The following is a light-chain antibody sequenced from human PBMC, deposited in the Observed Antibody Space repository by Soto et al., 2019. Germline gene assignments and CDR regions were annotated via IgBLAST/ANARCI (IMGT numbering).Light chain of an antibody. J-gene: IGLJ2*01. Sequence: QSALTQPASVSGSPGQSITISCTGTSTDVGGYDYVSWYQHHPGKVPKLMIYEVSNRRSGVSNRFSGSKSGNTASLTISGLQAEDEADYYCSSYTSSSTLVLFGGGTKLTVL. CDR1: STDVGGYDY. V-gene: IGLV2-14*01. CDR2: EVS. CDR3: SSYTSSSTLVL.